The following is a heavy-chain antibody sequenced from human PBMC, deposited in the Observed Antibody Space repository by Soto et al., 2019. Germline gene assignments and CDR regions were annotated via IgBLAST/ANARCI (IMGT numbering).Heavy chain of an antibody. CDR3: ARGRPDHYYDSSGYYWFDY. Sequence: SVKVSCKASGGTFSSYAISWVRQAPGQGLEWMGGIIPIFGTANYAQKFQGRVTITADESTSTAYMELSSLRSEDTAVYYCARGRPDHYYDSSGYYWFDYWGQGTLVTVSS. J-gene: IGHJ4*02. V-gene: IGHV1-69*13. CDR2: IIPIFGTA. D-gene: IGHD3-22*01. CDR1: GGTFSSYA.